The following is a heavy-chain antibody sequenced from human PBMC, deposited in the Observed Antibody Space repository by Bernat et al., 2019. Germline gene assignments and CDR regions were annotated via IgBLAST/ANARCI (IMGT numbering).Heavy chain of an antibody. CDR3: ANSSPYYYGMDV. CDR1: GFPFRSYW. CDR2: IKQDGSEK. V-gene: IGHV3-7*03. J-gene: IGHJ6*02. D-gene: IGHD6-6*01. Sequence: EVQLVESGGGLVQPGGSLRLSCAASGFPFRSYWMSWVRQAPGKGLEWVANIKQDGSEKYYVDSVKGRFTIPRDNAKNSLYLQMNSLRAEDTAVYYCANSSPYYYGMDVWGQGTTVTVSS.